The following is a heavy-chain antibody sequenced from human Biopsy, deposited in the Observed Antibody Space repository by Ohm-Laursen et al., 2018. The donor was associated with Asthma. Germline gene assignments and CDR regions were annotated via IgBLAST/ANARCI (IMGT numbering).Heavy chain of an antibody. CDR2: IYYSGTT. D-gene: IGHD6-13*01. CDR1: SGSGGYMRSGNYY. Sequence: PGTLSLTCSLSSGSGGYMRSGNYYWGWIRQPPGKGLEWIGSIYYSGTTYYNPSLESRVTVSADTSKNQFSLKPTSVTAADTAVYYCVRGSSSWHHGPFHYYYGLDVWGQGTTATVSS. J-gene: IGHJ6*02. CDR3: VRGSSSWHHGPFHYYYGLDV. V-gene: IGHV4-39*01.